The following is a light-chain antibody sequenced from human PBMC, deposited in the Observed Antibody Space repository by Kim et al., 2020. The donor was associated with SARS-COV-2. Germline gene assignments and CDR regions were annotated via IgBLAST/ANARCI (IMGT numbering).Light chain of an antibody. Sequence: IQMTQSPSTLSASVGDRVTITCRASENIGSWLAWYQQKPGRAPSLLIYLASTLESGVPSRFSGSGSGTEFSLSITSLQPDEFATYYCQHYSRFPYTFGQGTKLEI. CDR3: QHYSRFPYT. V-gene: IGKV1-5*03. CDR2: LAS. CDR1: ENIGSW. J-gene: IGKJ2*01.